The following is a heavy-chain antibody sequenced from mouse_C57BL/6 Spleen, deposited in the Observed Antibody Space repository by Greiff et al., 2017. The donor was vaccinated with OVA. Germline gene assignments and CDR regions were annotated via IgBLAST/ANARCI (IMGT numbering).Heavy chain of an antibody. Sequence: ESGPGLVKPSQSLSLTCSVTGYSITSGYYWNWIRQFPGNKLEWMGYISYDGSNNYNPSLKNRISITRDTSKNQFFLKLNSVTTEDTATYYCARGSHYYYGPHYYAMDYWGQGTSVTVSS. CDR1: GYSITSGYY. CDR2: ISYDGSN. D-gene: IGHD1-1*01. J-gene: IGHJ4*01. CDR3: ARGSHYYYGPHYYAMDY. V-gene: IGHV3-6*01.